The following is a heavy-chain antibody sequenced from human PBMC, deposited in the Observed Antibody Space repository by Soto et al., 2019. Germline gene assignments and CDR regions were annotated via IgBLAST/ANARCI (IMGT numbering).Heavy chain of an antibody. V-gene: IGHV4-59*12. J-gene: IGHJ5*02. D-gene: IGHD6-13*01. CDR3: ARVHPPLSIAAAGNGWFDP. CDR2: IYYTGIT. CDR1: GGSISSYY. Sequence: SETLSLTCTVSGGSISSYYWSWIRQPPGKGLEWIGYIYYTGITNYNPSLKSRISMSVDTSKDQFSLKLSSVTAADTAVYYCARVHPPLSIAAAGNGWFDPWGQGTLVTVSS.